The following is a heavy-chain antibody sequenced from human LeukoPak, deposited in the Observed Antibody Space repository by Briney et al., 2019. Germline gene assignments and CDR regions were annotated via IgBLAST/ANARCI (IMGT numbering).Heavy chain of an antibody. CDR2: IRYDGSNK. CDR3: ATDKMATTYYFDS. CDR1: GFTFSSYG. J-gene: IGHJ4*02. V-gene: IGHV3-30*02. Sequence: PGGSLRLSCAASGFTFSSYGMHWVRQAPGKGLKWVAFIRYDGSNKYYADSVKGRFTISRDNSKNTLYLQMNSLRAEDTAVYYCATDKMATTYYFDSWGQGTLVTVSS. D-gene: IGHD5-24*01.